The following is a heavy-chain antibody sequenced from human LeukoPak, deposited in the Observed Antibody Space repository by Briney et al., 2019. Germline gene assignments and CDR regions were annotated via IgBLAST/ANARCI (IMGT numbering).Heavy chain of an antibody. Sequence: GASVTVSCKASGYTFTSYGISWVRQAPGQGLEWMGWISAYNGNTNYAQKLQGRVTMTTDTSTSTAYMELRSLRSDDTAVYYCARDALITYYDFWSGYYFDYWGQGTLVTVSS. CDR3: ARDALITYYDFWSGYYFDY. V-gene: IGHV1-18*01. D-gene: IGHD3-3*01. CDR1: GYTFTSYG. CDR2: ISAYNGNT. J-gene: IGHJ4*02.